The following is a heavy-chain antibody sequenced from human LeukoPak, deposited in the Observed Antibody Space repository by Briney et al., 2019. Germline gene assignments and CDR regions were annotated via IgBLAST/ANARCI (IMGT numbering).Heavy chain of an antibody. Sequence: HSGGSLRLSCAASGFTFSSYAMSWVRQAPGKGLEWVSAISGSGGSTYYADSVKGRFTISRDNSKNTLYLQMNSLRAEDTAVYYCAKDRSSTPYAFDIWGQGTMVTVSS. CDR1: GFTFSSYA. J-gene: IGHJ3*02. D-gene: IGHD6-6*01. CDR3: AKDRSSTPYAFDI. V-gene: IGHV3-23*01. CDR2: ISGSGGST.